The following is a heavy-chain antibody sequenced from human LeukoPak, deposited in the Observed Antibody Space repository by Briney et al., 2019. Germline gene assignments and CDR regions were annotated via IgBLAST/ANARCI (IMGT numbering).Heavy chain of an antibody. Sequence: GGSLRLSCAASGFTFDDYAMHWVRQAPGKGLEWVSGISWNSGSIGYADSVKGRFTISRDNAKNSLYLQMNSLRAEDTALYYCAKDLEHGGKSPLDCWGQGTLVTVSS. CDR2: ISWNSGSI. CDR3: AKDLEHGGKSPLDC. D-gene: IGHD4-23*01. CDR1: GFTFDDYA. V-gene: IGHV3-9*01. J-gene: IGHJ4*02.